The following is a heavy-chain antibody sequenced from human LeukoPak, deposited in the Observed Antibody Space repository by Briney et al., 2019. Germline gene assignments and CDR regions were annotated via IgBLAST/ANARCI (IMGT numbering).Heavy chain of an antibody. D-gene: IGHD3-10*01. J-gene: IGHJ5*02. CDR3: ARDPGGEFPTHWFEP. CDR2: INPSGGST. CDR1: VYTFTSYY. Sequence: GASVKVSCKASVYTFTSYYMLWVRQAPGQGLEWMGIINPSGGSTSYAQKFQGRVSMTRDTATSTVYMELSSLRSEDTAGYYCARDPGGEFPTHWFEPWGQGTLVTVSS. V-gene: IGHV1-46*01.